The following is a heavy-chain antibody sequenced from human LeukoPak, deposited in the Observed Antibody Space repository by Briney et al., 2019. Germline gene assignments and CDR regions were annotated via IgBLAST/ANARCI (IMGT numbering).Heavy chain of an antibody. Sequence: ASVKVSCKASGDTFTSYYMHWVRQAPGQGLEWMGIINPSGGSTSYAQKFQGRVTMTRDTSTSTVYMELSSMRSEDTAVYYCATIARQNCSSTSCLHFWGQGTLVTVSS. CDR2: INPSGGST. CDR1: GDTFTSYY. D-gene: IGHD2-2*01. CDR3: ATIARQNCSSTSCLHF. J-gene: IGHJ4*02. V-gene: IGHV1-46*01.